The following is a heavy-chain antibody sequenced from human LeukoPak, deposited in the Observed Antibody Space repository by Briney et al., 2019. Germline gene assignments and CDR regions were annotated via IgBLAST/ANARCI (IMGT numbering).Heavy chain of an antibody. CDR2: ISSDGSVI. J-gene: IGHJ6*02. CDR3: AIDRHYTMNI. D-gene: IGHD4-11*01. V-gene: IGHV3-74*01. CDR1: AVPFTASW. Sequence: GGSLRLSCAASAVPFTASWMHWVRQAPGKGLAWVSHISSDGSVIVYADSVKGRFTVSRDNAKNTLYLQMNSLRVDDTAVYYCAIDRHYTMNIWGQGTTVTVSS.